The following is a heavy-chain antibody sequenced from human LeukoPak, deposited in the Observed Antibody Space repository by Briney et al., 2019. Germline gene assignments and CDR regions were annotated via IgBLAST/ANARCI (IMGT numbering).Heavy chain of an antibody. V-gene: IGHV3-64*01. Sequence: GGSLRLSCAASGFTFSSYAMHWVRQAPGKGLEYVSAISSNGGSTYYANSVKGRFTISRDNSKNTLYLQTGSLRAEDMAVYYCARDSGYDYVGYYYGMDVWGQGTTVTVSS. D-gene: IGHD5-12*01. CDR1: GFTFSSYA. CDR2: ISSNGGST. J-gene: IGHJ6*02. CDR3: ARDSGYDYVGYYYGMDV.